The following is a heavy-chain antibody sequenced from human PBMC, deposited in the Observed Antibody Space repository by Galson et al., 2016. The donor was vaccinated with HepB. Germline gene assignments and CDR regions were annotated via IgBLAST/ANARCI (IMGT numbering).Heavy chain of an antibody. CDR2: IYPGDSDT. CDR3: ARHELHSNSWYMDS. D-gene: IGHD6-13*01. J-gene: IGHJ4*02. Sequence: QSGAEVKKPGESLKISCQGSGYKFTSYWIGWVRQVPGKGLEWMGTIYPGDSDTRYSPSFQGQVTISVDKSISTAYLQWGSLKASDSAMYYCARHELHSNSWYMDSWGQGTLVTVSS. CDR1: GYKFTSYW. V-gene: IGHV5-51*01.